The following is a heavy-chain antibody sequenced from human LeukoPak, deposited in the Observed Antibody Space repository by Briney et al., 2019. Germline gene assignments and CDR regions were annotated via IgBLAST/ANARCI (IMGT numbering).Heavy chain of an antibody. D-gene: IGHD2-21*01. CDR2: IYTSGST. J-gene: IGHJ3*02. V-gene: IGHV4-61*02. Sequence: PSQTLSLTCTVSGGSISSGSYYWSWIRQPAGKGLEWIGRIYTSGSTNYNPSLKSRVTISVDTSKNQFSLKLSSVTAADTAVYYCARGPSQKVLLLFDIWGQGTMVTVSS. CDR1: GGSISSGSYY. CDR3: ARGPSQKVLLLFDI.